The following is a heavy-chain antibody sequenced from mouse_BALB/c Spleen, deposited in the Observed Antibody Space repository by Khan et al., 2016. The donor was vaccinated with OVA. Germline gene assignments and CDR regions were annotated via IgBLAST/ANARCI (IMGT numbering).Heavy chain of an antibody. CDR1: GFSLTSYG. Sequence: VQLQESGPGLVAPSQSLSITCTVSGFSLTSYGVHWVRQPPGKGLEWLGVIWAGGSTHYNSALMSRLSISKDNSKSQVFLKMDSLQTYDTAMYYCARLEDIWGQGTTLTVSS. D-gene: IGHD1-3*01. CDR3: ARLEDI. V-gene: IGHV2-9*02. CDR2: IWAGGST. J-gene: IGHJ2*01.